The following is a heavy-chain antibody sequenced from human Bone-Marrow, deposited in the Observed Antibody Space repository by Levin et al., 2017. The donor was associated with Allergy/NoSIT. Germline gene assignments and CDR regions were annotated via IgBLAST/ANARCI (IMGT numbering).Heavy chain of an antibody. CDR3: ANSTIFGAGGIYYYYGMDV. CDR1: GGTFSSYA. D-gene: IGHD3-3*01. CDR2: IIPIFGTA. J-gene: IGHJ6*02. V-gene: IGHV1-69*13. Sequence: SVKVSCKASGGTFSSYAISWVRQAPGQGLEWMGGIIPIFGTANYAQKFQGRVTITADESTSTAYMELSSLRSEDTAVYYCANSTIFGAGGIYYYYGMDVWGQGTTVTVSS.